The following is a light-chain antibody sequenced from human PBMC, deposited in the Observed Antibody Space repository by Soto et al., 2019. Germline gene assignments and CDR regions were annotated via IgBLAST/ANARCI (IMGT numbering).Light chain of an antibody. V-gene: IGKV1-33*01. J-gene: IGKJ5*01. CDR3: QQYENIPT. CDR1: QSISSW. CDR2: DAS. Sequence: IQMTQSHSTLSASVGDRVTITCRASQSISSWLAWYQQKPRRAPKLLIYDASNLEAGVPSRLRGSGSGTDFTFTISRMKPEDIATYYCQQYENIPTFGQGTRLEIK.